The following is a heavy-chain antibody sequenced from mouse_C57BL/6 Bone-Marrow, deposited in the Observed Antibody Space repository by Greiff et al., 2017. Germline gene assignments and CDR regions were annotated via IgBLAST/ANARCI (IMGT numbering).Heavy chain of an antibody. D-gene: IGHD1-1*01. CDR3: AIGHYDGSSSAWFAY. Sequence: QVQLQQPGAELVKPGASVKVSCQASGYTFTSYGMHWVRQRPGQGLEWIGRIRPSGSDTNYNQKVKGKDTLSIDKSSSTAYMQLSSLTSEDSAVYYCAIGHYDGSSSAWFAYWGQGTLVTVSA. CDR1: GYTFTSYG. CDR2: IRPSGSDT. J-gene: IGHJ3*01. V-gene: IGHV1-74*01.